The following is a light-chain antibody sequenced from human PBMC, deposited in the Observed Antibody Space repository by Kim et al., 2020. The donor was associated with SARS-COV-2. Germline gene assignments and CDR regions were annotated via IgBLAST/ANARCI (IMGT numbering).Light chain of an antibody. CDR3: QQRGNWPPIT. CDR2: DAS. CDR1: QSVSTY. J-gene: IGKJ5*01. V-gene: IGKV3-11*01. Sequence: EIVLTQSPATLSLSPGERVTLSCKASQSVSTYLAWYQQKPGQAPRLLIYDASNRATGIPTRFSGIGSGTDFTLTISSLEPEDFAVYYCQQRGNWPPITFGQGTRLEIK.